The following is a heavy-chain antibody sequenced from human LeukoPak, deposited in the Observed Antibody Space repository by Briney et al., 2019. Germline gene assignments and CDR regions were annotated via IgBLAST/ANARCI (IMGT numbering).Heavy chain of an antibody. D-gene: IGHD6-13*01. Sequence: PGGSLRLSCAASGFTFSSYEMNWVRQAPGKGLEWVSYISSSGSTIYYADSVKGRFTISRDNAKNSLYLQMNSLRAEDTAVYYCARIAAAGAHFDYWGQGTLVTVSS. J-gene: IGHJ4*02. V-gene: IGHV3-48*03. CDR3: ARIAAAGAHFDY. CDR1: GFTFSSYE. CDR2: ISSSGSTI.